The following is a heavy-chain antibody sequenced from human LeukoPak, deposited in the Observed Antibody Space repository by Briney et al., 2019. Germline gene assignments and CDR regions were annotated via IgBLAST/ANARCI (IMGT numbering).Heavy chain of an antibody. J-gene: IGHJ6*02. Sequence: GRSLRLSCAASGFTFNTHGMHWVRQAPGKGLEWVAVIWYDGSIKYYSDSVKGRFTISRDNSKNTLNLRMNSLRAEDTAVYYCVRISCTGSRCKPYSYYDMDVWGQGTTVTVSS. D-gene: IGHD2-15*01. V-gene: IGHV3-33*01. CDR1: GFTFNTHG. CDR3: VRISCTGSRCKPYSYYDMDV. CDR2: IWYDGSIK.